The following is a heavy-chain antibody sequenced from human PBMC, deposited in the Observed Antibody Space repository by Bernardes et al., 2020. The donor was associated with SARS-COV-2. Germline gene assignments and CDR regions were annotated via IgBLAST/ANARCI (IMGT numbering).Heavy chain of an antibody. CDR2: ISGTGADT. Sequence: GGSLRLSCAASGFTFYKYGMSWLRQTPGKGLEWVSGISGTGADTYYADSVKGRFTIFRDNSRDILYLQMNSLGVEDTALYYCAKEKGHVGLTWYDPWGQGTLVTVSS. J-gene: IGHJ5*02. CDR1: GFTFYKYG. CDR3: AKEKGHVGLTWYDP. V-gene: IGHV3-23*01. D-gene: IGHD3-16*01.